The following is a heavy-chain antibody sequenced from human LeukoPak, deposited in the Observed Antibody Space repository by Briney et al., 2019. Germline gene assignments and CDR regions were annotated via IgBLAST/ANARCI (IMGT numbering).Heavy chain of an antibody. J-gene: IGHJ4*02. Sequence: GGSLRLSCAASGFTFSSYGMHWVRQAPGKGLEGVAVIWYDGSNKYYADSVKGRFAISRDNSKNTLYLQMNSLRAEDTAVYYCARRYCSSTSCSIFDYWGQGTLVTVSS. CDR2: IWYDGSNK. D-gene: IGHD2-2*01. CDR1: GFTFSSYG. CDR3: ARRYCSSTSCSIFDY. V-gene: IGHV3-33*01.